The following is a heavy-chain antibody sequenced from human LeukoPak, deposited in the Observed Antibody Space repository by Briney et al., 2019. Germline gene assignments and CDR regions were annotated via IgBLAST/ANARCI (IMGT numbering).Heavy chain of an antibody. J-gene: IGHJ5*02. V-gene: IGHV4-4*02. CDR1: GGSISSSNW. D-gene: IGHD3-10*01. Sequence: NPSETLSLTCAVSGGSISSSNWWSWVRRPPGKGLEWIGEIYHSGSTNYNPSLKSRVTISVDKSENQFSLKLSSVTAADTAVYYCASVLLWFGEVPRFDPWGQGTLVTISS. CDR3: ASVLLWFGEVPRFDP. CDR2: IYHSGST.